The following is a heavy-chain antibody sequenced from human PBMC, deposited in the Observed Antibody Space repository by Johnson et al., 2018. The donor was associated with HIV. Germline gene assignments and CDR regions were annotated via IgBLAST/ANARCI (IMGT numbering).Heavy chain of an antibody. CDR3: ARYSGAFDI. Sequence: GKGLEWVSYISSSGSTIYYADSVKGRFTISRDNAKNSLYLQMNSLRAEDTAVYYCARYSGAFDIWGQGTMVTVSS. J-gene: IGHJ3*02. D-gene: IGHD2-21*01. V-gene: IGHV3-11*04. CDR2: ISSSGSTI.